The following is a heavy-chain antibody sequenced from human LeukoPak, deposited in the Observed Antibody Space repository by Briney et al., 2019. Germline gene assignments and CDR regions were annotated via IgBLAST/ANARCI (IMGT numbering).Heavy chain of an antibody. CDR1: RGSISNADYY. CDR3: ARRAYGSGSYFEY. D-gene: IGHD3-10*01. CDR2: IYYSGST. Sequence: SQTLSLTCTVSRGSISNADYYWSWIRQHPGKGLEWIGYIYYSGSTYYNPSLKSRVTISVDTSKNQFSLKLSSVTAADTAVYYCARRAYGSGSYFEYWGQGTLVTVSS. J-gene: IGHJ4*02. V-gene: IGHV4-30-4*08.